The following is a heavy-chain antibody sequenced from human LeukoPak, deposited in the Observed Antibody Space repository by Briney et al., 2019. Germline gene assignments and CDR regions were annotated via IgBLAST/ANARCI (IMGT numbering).Heavy chain of an antibody. J-gene: IGHJ3*02. D-gene: IGHD3-10*01. Sequence: GGSLRLSCVASGLTFRNYWMSWVRQAPGKGLEWVANINPDGSEKNYAHSVKGRFTISRDNAKNSVSLQMNSLTAQDTAVYYCATEPGIGYAFDIWGHGTMVTVSS. CDR3: ATEPGIGYAFDI. V-gene: IGHV3-7*01. CDR1: GLTFRNYW. CDR2: INPDGSEK.